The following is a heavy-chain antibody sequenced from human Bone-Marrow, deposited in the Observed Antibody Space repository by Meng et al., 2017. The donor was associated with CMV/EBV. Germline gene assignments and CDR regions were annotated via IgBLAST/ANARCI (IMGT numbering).Heavy chain of an antibody. CDR1: GYSLSSYW. CDR3: ARQRVVVPAATSGWFDP. D-gene: IGHD2-2*01. J-gene: IGHJ5*02. V-gene: IGHV5-51*01. Sequence: GESLKISCKGSGYSLSSYWIGWVRQMPGKGLEWMGVIYPGDSDTRYSPSFQGQVTISADKSISTAYLQWSSLKASDTAMYYCARQRVVVPAATSGWFDPWGQGTLVTVSS. CDR2: IYPGDSDT.